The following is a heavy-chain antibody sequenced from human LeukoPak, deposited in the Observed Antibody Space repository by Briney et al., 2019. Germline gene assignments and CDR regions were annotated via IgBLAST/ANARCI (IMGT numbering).Heavy chain of an antibody. J-gene: IGHJ3*02. D-gene: IGHD2-2*01. CDR3: AVYCSSTSCYARRAFDI. CDR2: IYHSGST. CDR1: GGSISSGGYS. V-gene: IGHV4-30-2*01. Sequence: SETLSLTCAVSGGSISSGGYSWSWIRQPPGKGLEWIGYIYHSGSTYYNPSLKSRVTISEDTSKNQFSLKLSSVTAADTAVYYCAVYCSSTSCYARRAFDIWGQGTTVTVSS.